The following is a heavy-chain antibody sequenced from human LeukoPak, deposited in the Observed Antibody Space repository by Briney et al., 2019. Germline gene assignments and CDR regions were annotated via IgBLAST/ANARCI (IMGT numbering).Heavy chain of an antibody. CDR2: IYYSGST. CDR3: ARAYYYGSGSYYNSYYYYGMDV. Sequence: GSLRLSCAASGFTFSSYAMSWIRQPPGKRLEWIGYIYYSGSTNYNPSLKSRVTISVDTSKNQFSLKLSSVTAADTAVYYCARAYYYGSGSYYNSYYYYGMDVWGQGTTVTVSS. V-gene: IGHV4-59*01. J-gene: IGHJ6*02. CDR1: GFTFSSYA. D-gene: IGHD3-10*01.